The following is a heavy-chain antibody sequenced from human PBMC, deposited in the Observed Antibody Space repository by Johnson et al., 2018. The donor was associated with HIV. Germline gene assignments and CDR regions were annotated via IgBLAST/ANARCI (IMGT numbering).Heavy chain of an antibody. V-gene: IGHV3-20*04. J-gene: IGHJ3*02. CDR3: ARGLAYCGGDCSNAFDI. D-gene: IGHD2-21*02. CDR1: GFTFDDYG. Sequence: MLLVESGGGVVRPGGSLRLSCAASGFTFDDYGMSWVRQAPGKGLKWVSGINWNGGSTGYADSVKGRFTISRDNAKNSLYLQMNSLRADATALYYCARGLAYCGGDCSNAFDIWGQGTMVTVSS. CDR2: INWNGGST.